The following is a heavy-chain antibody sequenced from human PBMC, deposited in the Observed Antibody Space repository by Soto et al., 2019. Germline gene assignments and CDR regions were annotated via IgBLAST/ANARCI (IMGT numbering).Heavy chain of an antibody. CDR1: GYTFTSYY. CDR2: INPSGGRT. J-gene: IGHJ6*02. Sequence: ASVKVSCKASGYTFTSYYMNWVRQAPGQGLEWMGIINPSGGRTSYAQKFQGRVTMTRDASTSTVYMELSSLRSEDTAVYYCAREPRASSSLSFPYFYYGMDVWAQGTTFTSP. V-gene: IGHV1-46*01. D-gene: IGHD6-6*01. CDR3: AREPRASSSLSFPYFYYGMDV.